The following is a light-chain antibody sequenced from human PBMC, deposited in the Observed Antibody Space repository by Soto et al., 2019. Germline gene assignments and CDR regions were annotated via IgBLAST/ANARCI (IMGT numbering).Light chain of an antibody. V-gene: IGKV1-9*01. Sequence: DIQLTQSPSSLSASVGDRVTVTCRSSQCISSYLAWYQQKPGKAPKVLIYGASTLQSGVPPRFSGSGSGTAFTLTISSLQPDDFATYYCQQYHSHTFTFGAGTKVEIK. CDR1: QCISSY. CDR2: GAS. J-gene: IGKJ4*01. CDR3: QQYHSHTFT.